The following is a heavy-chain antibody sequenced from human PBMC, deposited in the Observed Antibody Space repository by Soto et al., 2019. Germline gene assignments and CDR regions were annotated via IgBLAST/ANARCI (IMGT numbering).Heavy chain of an antibody. V-gene: IGHV3-23*01. Sequence: PGGSLRLSCAASGFTFSSYAMSWVRQAPGKGLEWVSAISGSGGSTYYADSVKGRFTISRDNSKNTLYLQMNSLRAEDTAVYYCAIDGQYQLLRLGYYYYYMDVWGKGTTVTVSS. CDR1: GFTFSSYA. CDR2: ISGSGGST. D-gene: IGHD2-2*01. J-gene: IGHJ6*03. CDR3: AIDGQYQLLRLGYYYYYMDV.